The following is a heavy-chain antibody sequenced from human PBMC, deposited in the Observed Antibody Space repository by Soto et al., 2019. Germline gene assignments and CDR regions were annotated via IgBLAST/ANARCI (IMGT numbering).Heavy chain of an antibody. V-gene: IGHV3-21*01. Sequence: RLSCAASGFTFSSYSMNWVRQAPGKGLEWVSSISSSSSYIYYADSVKGQFTISRDNAKNSLYLQMNSLRAEDTAVYYCARETFSQLSYYYYGMDVWGQGTTVTVSS. CDR1: GFTFSSYS. CDR2: ISSSSSYI. CDR3: ARETFSQLSYYYYGMDV. D-gene: IGHD1-1*01. J-gene: IGHJ6*02.